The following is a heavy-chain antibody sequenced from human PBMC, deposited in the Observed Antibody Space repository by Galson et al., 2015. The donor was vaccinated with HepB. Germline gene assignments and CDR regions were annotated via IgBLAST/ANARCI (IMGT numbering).Heavy chain of an antibody. V-gene: IGHV3-73*01. CDR2: IRSKANSYAT. D-gene: IGHD5-18*01. CDR3: TRHWESGTDTAMMAFLVMDV. J-gene: IGHJ6*02. Sequence: SLRLSCAASGFTFSGSAMHWVRQASGKGLEWVGRIRSKANSYATAYAASVKGRFTISRDDSKNTAYLQMNSLKTEDTAVYYCTRHWESGTDTAMMAFLVMDVWGQGTTVTVSS. CDR1: GFTFSGSA.